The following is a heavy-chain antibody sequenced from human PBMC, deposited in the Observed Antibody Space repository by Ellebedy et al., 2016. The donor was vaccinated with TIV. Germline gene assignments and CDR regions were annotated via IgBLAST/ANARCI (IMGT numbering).Heavy chain of an antibody. D-gene: IGHD2-15*01. CDR2: ISGYGGST. V-gene: IGHV3-23*01. CDR3: AGDRYCSGGRCYWVDY. CDR1: RLTFSNYV. Sequence: GESLKISCAASRLTFSNYVMNWVRQAPGRGLEWVSTISGYGGSTYYADSVKGRFTISRDNSKNTVYLQMNSLRAEDTAIYYCAGDRYCSGGRCYWVDYWGQGVLVTVSS. J-gene: IGHJ4*02.